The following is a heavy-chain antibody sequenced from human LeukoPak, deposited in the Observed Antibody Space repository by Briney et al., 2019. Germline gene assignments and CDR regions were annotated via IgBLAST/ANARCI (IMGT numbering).Heavy chain of an antibody. J-gene: IGHJ4*02. Sequence: EASVKVSCKASGYTITGYYMHWVRQAPGQGLEWMGWINPNSGGTNYAQKFQGWVTMTRDTSISTAYMELSRLRSDDTAVYYCARGGAAAPRVWGQGTLVTVSS. D-gene: IGHD6-13*01. CDR1: GYTITGYY. V-gene: IGHV1-2*04. CDR3: ARGGAAAPRV. CDR2: INPNSGGT.